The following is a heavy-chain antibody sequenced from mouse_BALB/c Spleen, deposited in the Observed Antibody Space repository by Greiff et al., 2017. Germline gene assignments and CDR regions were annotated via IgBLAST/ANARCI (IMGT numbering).Heavy chain of an antibody. CDR3: AGLNYYAMDY. Sequence: EVKLMESGPGLVKPSQSLSLTCTVTGYSITSDYAWNWIRQFPGNKLEWMGYISYSGSTSYNPSLKSRISITRDTSKNQFFLQLNSVTTEDTATYYCAGLNYYAMDYWGQGTSVTVSS. J-gene: IGHJ4*01. CDR1: GYSITSDYA. V-gene: IGHV3-2*02. D-gene: IGHD2-2*01. CDR2: ISYSGST.